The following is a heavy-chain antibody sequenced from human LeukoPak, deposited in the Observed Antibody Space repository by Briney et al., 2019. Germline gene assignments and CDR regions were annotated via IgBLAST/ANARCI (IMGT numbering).Heavy chain of an antibody. D-gene: IGHD3-10*01. Sequence: KSGGSLRLSCAASGFPFSDYSMNWVRQAPGKGLEWVSSISSSGVYIYSADSVKGRFTISRDNAKNSLYLQMTNLSAEDTAVYFCVRDLVRGVHPVFYFDLWGRGTLVTVSS. J-gene: IGHJ2*01. CDR3: VRDLVRGVHPVFYFDL. CDR1: GFPFSDYS. V-gene: IGHV3-21*01. CDR2: ISSSGVYI.